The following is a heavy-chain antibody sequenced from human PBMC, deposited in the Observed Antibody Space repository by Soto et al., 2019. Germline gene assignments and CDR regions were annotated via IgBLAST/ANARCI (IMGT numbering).Heavy chain of an antibody. Sequence: VQLHESGPGLVKASGTLSLTCAVSGDSISNFHWWTWLRQPPGRGLEWIGEIFHSGSTTYNPSLKSRVPISGDGSPNQFSLNLNPVPAADTAPYYRARDGGEWRQRGGGWFDPWGPGILVIVSS. J-gene: IGHJ5*02. D-gene: IGHD3-10*01. V-gene: IGHV4-4*02. CDR3: ARDGGEWRQRGGGWFDP. CDR1: GDSISNFHW. CDR2: IFHSGST.